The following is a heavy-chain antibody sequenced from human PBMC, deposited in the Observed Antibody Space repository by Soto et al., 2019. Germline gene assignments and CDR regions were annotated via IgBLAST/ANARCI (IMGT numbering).Heavy chain of an antibody. J-gene: IGHJ4*02. Sequence: EVQLLESGGGLVQPGGSLRLSCAASGFTFSSYAMSWVRQAPGKGLEWVSAITGSGSSTYYADSLKGRSTISRDNSKNTVYLQMNSVGVEDTAVYYCAKVKDIVGGYLDYWGQGTLVTVSS. CDR3: AKVKDIVGGYLDY. CDR1: GFTFSSYA. V-gene: IGHV3-23*01. CDR2: ITGSGSST. D-gene: IGHD2-15*01.